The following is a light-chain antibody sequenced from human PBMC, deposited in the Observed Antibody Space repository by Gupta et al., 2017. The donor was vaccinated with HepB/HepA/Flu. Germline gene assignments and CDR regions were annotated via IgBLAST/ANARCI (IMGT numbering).Light chain of an antibody. Sequence: EIVLTQSPGTLSLSPGERATLSCRASQSVKNHLAWYQQKPGQAPRLLIYDAFSRATGIPDTFSGSGSGTEFALTISGVESGEFAMYYCQHEDSPPCIFGQGTMLDIK. J-gene: IGKJ2*02. V-gene: IGKV3-20*01. CDR2: DAF. CDR3: QHEDSPPCI. CDR1: QSVKNH.